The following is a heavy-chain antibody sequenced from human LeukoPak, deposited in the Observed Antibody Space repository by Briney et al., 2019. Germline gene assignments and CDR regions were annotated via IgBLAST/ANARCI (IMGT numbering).Heavy chain of an antibody. J-gene: IGHJ4*02. CDR2: IYYSGST. D-gene: IGHD2-2*01. V-gene: IGHV4-59*12. CDR3: AREENTRAHTANFDY. CDR1: GGSISSYY. Sequence: SETLSLTCTVSGGSISSYYWSWIRQPPGKGLEWIGYIYYSGSTNYNPSLKSRVTISVDTSKNQFSLKLSSVTAADTAVYYCAREENTRAHTANFDYWGQGTLVTVSS.